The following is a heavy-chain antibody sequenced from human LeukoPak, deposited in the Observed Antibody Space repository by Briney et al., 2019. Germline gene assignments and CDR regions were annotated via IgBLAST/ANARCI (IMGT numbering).Heavy chain of an antibody. CDR2: TSYDRSNK. J-gene: IGHJ1*01. D-gene: IGHD2-21*01. CDR3: AIRGGESV. V-gene: IGHV3-30*03. CDR1: GFTFSSYG. Sequence: GGSLRLSCAASGFTFSSYGMHWVRQAPGKGLEWVAVTSYDRSNKHYADSVKGRFTISRDNSKNTLYLQMNSLRAEDTAVYYCAIRGGESVWGQGTLVTVSS.